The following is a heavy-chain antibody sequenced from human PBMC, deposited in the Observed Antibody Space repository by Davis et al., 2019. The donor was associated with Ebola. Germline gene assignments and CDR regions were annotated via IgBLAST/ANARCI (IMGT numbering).Heavy chain of an antibody. CDR2: IYPGDSDI. Sequence: GGSLRLSCKGSGYSFTSYWIGWVRQMPGKGLEWMGIIYPGDSDIRYSPSFQGQVTISADKSINTAYLQWSTLKASDTAMYYCARHPPYATGWHYFDFWGQGTLVTVSS. CDR3: ARHPPYATGWHYFDF. J-gene: IGHJ4*02. V-gene: IGHV5-51*01. CDR1: GYSFTSYW. D-gene: IGHD2-2*01.